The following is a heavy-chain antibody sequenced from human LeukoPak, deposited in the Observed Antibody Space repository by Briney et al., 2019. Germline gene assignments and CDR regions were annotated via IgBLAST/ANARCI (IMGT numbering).Heavy chain of an antibody. J-gene: IGHJ4*02. V-gene: IGHV3-53*01. CDR2: IYSGGRT. CDR1: GFTVSGNY. CDR3: ARDLYGDLNY. Sequence: GGSLRLSCAASGFTVSGNYLSWVRQAPGKGLEWVSVIYSGGRTYYADSVKGRFTISRDNSQNTLYLQMNSLRADDTAVYYCARDLYGDLNYWGQGTLVTVSS. D-gene: IGHD4-17*01.